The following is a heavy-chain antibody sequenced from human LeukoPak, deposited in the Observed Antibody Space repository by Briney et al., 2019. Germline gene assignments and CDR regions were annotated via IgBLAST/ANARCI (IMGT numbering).Heavy chain of an antibody. Sequence: GGSLRLSCAASGFSFDDYTMHWVRQAPGKGLEWVSLISWDGGSTHYADSVKGRFTISRDNSKNTLYLQMNSLRTEDTALYYCTKGHSWQHLDCWGQGTLVTVSS. V-gene: IGHV3-43*01. CDR2: ISWDGGST. D-gene: IGHD5-12*01. CDR3: TKGHSWQHLDC. CDR1: GFSFDDYT. J-gene: IGHJ4*02.